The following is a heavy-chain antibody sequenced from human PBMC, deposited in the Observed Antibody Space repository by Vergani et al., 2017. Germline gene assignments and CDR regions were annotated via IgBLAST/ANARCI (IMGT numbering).Heavy chain of an antibody. Sequence: QVHLQESGAGLLRTSETLSLTCTVHGGPLSGYYWGWIRQPPGKGLGWIGSIYYSGSTYYNPSLKSRVNISVDTSKNQFSLKLSSVTAAATAVYYCAGGIILTGYYVDPCGQGTLVTVSS. CDR1: GGPLSGYY. CDR2: IYYSGST. D-gene: IGHD3-9*01. J-gene: IGHJ5*02. CDR3: AGGIILTGYYVDP. V-gene: IGHV4-39*01.